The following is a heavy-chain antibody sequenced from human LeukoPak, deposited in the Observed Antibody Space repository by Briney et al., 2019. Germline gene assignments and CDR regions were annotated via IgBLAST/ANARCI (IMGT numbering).Heavy chain of an antibody. CDR1: GFTFSTYG. D-gene: IGHD2-2*01. CDR2: IRYDGSNK. J-gene: IGHJ6*03. CDR3: ARELTPSATRGWYYYYMDV. V-gene: IGHV3-30*02. Sequence: GGSLRLSCAASGFTFSTYGMHWVRQAPGKGLEWVAFIRYDGSNKYYADSVKGRFTISRDNSKNTLYLQMNSLRAEDTAVYYCARELTPSATRGWYYYYMDVWGKGTTVTVSS.